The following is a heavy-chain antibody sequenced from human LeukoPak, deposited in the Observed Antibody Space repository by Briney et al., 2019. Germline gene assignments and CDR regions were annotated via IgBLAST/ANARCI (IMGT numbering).Heavy chain of an antibody. CDR2: IIPIFGTA. CDR1: GGTFSSYA. CDR3: ASATSYYYDSSGYYLGY. J-gene: IGHJ4*02. Sequence: GASVKVSCKASGGTFSSYAISWVRQAPGQGLEWMGRIIPIFGTANYAQKFQGRVTITTDESTGTAYMELSSLRSEDTAVYYCASATSYYYDSSGYYLGYWGQGTLVTVSS. D-gene: IGHD3-22*01. V-gene: IGHV1-69*05.